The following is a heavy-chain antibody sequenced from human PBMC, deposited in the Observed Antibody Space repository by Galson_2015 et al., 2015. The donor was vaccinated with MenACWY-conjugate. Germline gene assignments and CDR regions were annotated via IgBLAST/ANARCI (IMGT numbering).Heavy chain of an antibody. J-gene: IGHJ6*02. D-gene: IGHD1-26*01. CDR3: ARHPPGGRGMDV. V-gene: IGHV5-51*01. CDR2: ISPDDSNT. CDR1: GYNFSTYW. Sequence: QSGAEVKKLGESLKISCKGSGYNFSTYWIGWVRQMPGKGLEWMGLISPDDSNTRYSPAFQGQVTISADRSISTAYLQWNTLQASDTAIYYCARHPPGGRGMDVWGQGTTVTVSS.